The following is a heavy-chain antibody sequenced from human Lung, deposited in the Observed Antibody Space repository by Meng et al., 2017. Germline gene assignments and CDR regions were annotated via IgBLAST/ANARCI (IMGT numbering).Heavy chain of an antibody. Sequence: QLQESGPGLVKPSQTLSLTCTGVGGSISSGTYYWGWIRQLPGKGLEWIAYIHYSGSTYYSPSLKSRFPISVDTSKNQLSLKLSSMTAADTAVYYCARYVFDSSSLYSNWFDPWGQGTLVTVSS. V-gene: IGHV4-31*03. D-gene: IGHD3-22*01. CDR3: ARYVFDSSSLYSNWFDP. CDR2: IHYSGST. CDR1: GGSISSGTYY. J-gene: IGHJ5*02.